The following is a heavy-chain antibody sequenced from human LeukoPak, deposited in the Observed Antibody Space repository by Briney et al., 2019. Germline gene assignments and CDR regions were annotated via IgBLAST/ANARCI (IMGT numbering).Heavy chain of an antibody. V-gene: IGHV1-46*01. CDR2: INPSGGST. D-gene: IGHD3-10*01. Sequence: GASVKVSCKASGYTFTSYYMHWVRQAPGQGLEWMGIINPSGGSTSYAQKFQGRVTMTRDTSTSTVYMELSSLRSEDAAVYYCAKTANYYGSGSPLYYYYYMDVWGKGTTVTVSS. CDR1: GYTFTSYY. J-gene: IGHJ6*03. CDR3: AKTANYYGSGSPLYYYYYMDV.